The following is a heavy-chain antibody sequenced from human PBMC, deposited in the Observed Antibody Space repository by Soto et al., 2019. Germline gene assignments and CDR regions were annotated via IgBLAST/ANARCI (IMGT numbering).Heavy chain of an antibody. CDR1: GFSLSNSGVG. CDR2: IYGDNDK. V-gene: IGHV2-5*02. J-gene: IGHJ4*02. CDR3: APCTLHDYGDYDPGTSHVFDS. Sequence: QITLKESGPSPVKPTQTLTVTCTFSGFSLSNSGVGVAWIRQPPGKALEWLALIYGDNDKRYSPSLKTRLTITKYTSKNQVVLTMTTMDPVDTATYYCAPCTLHDYGDYDPGTSHVFDSWGQGTLVTVSS. D-gene: IGHD4-17*01.